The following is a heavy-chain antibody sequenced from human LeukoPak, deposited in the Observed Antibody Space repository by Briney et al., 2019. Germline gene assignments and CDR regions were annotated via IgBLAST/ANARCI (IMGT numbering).Heavy chain of an antibody. CDR1: GFTLSSYS. CDR3: ARDALGYWYFDL. CDR2: ISSSSSTI. J-gene: IGHJ2*01. V-gene: IGHV3-48*02. D-gene: IGHD7-27*01. Sequence: GGSLRLSCAAPGFTLSSYSMNWVRQAPGKGLEWVSYISSSSSTIYHADSVKGRFTISRDIAKNSLYLQMNSLRDEDTAVYYCARDALGYWYFDLWGRGTLVTVSS.